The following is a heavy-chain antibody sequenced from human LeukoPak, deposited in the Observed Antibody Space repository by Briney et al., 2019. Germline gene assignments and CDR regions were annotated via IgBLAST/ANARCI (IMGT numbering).Heavy chain of an antibody. D-gene: IGHD2-15*01. CDR2: INHSGSA. CDR3: ARLPYCSGGSCYFDY. CDR1: GGSISSYY. V-gene: IGHV4-34*01. J-gene: IGHJ4*02. Sequence: SVTLSLTCTVSGGSISSYYWSWLRHPPGKGLVGIGEINHSGSANHNPSLKSRVTMSVDTSKHHFSLKLSSVTAAETAVYYCARLPYCSGGSCYFDYRGQGTLVTVSS.